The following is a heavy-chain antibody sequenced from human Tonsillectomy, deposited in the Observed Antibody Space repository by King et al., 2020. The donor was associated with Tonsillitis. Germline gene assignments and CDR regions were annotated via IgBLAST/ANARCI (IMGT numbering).Heavy chain of an antibody. V-gene: IGHV3-33*08. CDR2: IWYDGSNK. CDR1: GFTLSTYG. Sequence: QVQLVESGGGVVQPGRSLRLSCAASGFTLSTYGMHWVRQAPGKGLEWVTVIWYDGSNKYYADSVKGRFTISRDNSENTLYLQMNRLRAEDTALYYCARATSAGTWGAFDIWGQGTMVTVSS. CDR3: ARATSAGTWGAFDI. D-gene: IGHD6-13*01. J-gene: IGHJ3*02.